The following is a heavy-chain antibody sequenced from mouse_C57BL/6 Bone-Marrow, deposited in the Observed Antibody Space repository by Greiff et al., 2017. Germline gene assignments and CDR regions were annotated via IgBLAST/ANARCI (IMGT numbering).Heavy chain of an antibody. Sequence: VQLQQSGAELVRLGASVKFSCKAPGYAFTDYSREGVKQRPGQGLEWIGVIFPGSGSTNYNEKFKGKATLTADTSSNTAYMQLSSLTSEDSAVYFCARWGQRTWFAYWGQGTLVTVSA. CDR3: ARWGQRTWFAY. V-gene: IGHV1-54*02. J-gene: IGHJ3*01. D-gene: IGHD3-3*01. CDR1: GYAFTDYS. CDR2: IFPGSGST.